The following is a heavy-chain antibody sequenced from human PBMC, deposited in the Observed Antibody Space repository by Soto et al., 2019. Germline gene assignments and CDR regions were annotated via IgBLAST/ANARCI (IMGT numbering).Heavy chain of an antibody. CDR1: GFTFSRYW. D-gene: IGHD5-12*01. J-gene: IGHJ4*02. Sequence: GSLILSCAASGFTFSRYWMSWVRQAPGKGLEWVANIRQEGITKYYVDSVKGRFTISRDNARNSLYLQMNSLTAEDTAVYYCAGGYITWDSDYWGQGTLVTVSS. CDR3: AGGYITWDSDY. CDR2: IRQEGITK. V-gene: IGHV3-7*03.